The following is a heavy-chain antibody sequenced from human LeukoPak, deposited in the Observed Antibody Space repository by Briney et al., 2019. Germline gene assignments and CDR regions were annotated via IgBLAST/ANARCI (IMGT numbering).Heavy chain of an antibody. J-gene: IGHJ6*03. Sequence: SETLSLTCTVSGGSISSYYWSWIRQPAGKGLEWIGRIYTSGSTNYNPSLKSRVTMSVDTSKNQFSLKLSSVTAADTAVYYCARNYYDSSGYYGYYYYMDVWGKGTTVTVSS. CDR1: GGSISSYY. CDR3: ARNYYDSSGYYGYYYYMDV. D-gene: IGHD3-22*01. V-gene: IGHV4-4*07. CDR2: IYTSGST.